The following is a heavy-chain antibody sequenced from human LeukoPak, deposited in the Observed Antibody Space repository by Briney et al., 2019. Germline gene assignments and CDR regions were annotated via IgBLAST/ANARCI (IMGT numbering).Heavy chain of an antibody. CDR1: GFTVDDYG. V-gene: IGHV3-9*01. D-gene: IGHD6-13*01. Sequence: GGSLRLSCEASGFTVDDYGMHWVRQAPGKGLEWVSTISWNSASVGYVDSVKGRFTISRDNAKKTLYLQMNSLRPEDTALYYCAKDYGYSSSWYDYWGQGTLVTVSS. CDR3: AKDYGYSSSWYDY. CDR2: ISWNSASV. J-gene: IGHJ4*02.